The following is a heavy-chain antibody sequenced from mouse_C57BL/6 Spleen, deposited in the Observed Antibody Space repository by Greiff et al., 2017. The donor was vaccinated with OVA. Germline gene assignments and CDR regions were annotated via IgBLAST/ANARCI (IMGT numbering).Heavy chain of an antibody. CDR3: ARRDYDYGWFAD. CDR1: GYTFTSYW. V-gene: IGHV1-50*01. CDR2: IDPSDSYT. J-gene: IGHJ3*01. Sequence: VQLQQPGAELVKPGASVKLSCKASGYTFTSYWMQWVKQRPGQGLEWIGEIDPSDSYTNYNQKFKGKATLTVDTSSSTAYMQLSSLTSEDSAVYYCARRDYDYGWFADWGQGTLVTVSA. D-gene: IGHD2-4*01.